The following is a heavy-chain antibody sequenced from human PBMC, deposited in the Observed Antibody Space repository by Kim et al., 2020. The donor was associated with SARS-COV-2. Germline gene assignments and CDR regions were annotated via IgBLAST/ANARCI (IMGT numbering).Heavy chain of an antibody. J-gene: IGHJ4*02. V-gene: IGHV1-2*02. CDR2: T. CDR3: ASSSGWYGFDY. D-gene: IGHD6-19*01. Sequence: TNYAQKFQGRVTMTRDTSISTAYMELSRLRSDDTAVYYCASSSGWYGFDYWGQGTLVTVSS.